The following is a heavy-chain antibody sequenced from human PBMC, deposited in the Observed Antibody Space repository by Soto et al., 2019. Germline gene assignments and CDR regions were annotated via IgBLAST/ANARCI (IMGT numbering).Heavy chain of an antibody. Sequence: QVQVVESGGGVVQPGRSLRLSCAASGFTFSSFGMHWVRQAPGKGLEWVSLIWYDGSKKSYGDSVKGRFTISRDNSRNTVYLQMNSLRADDTAVYYCARDASYYSLLNGYYPSRNGMDVWGQGTTVTVSS. V-gene: IGHV3-33*01. CDR2: IWYDGSKK. CDR3: ARDASYYSLLNGYYPSRNGMDV. D-gene: IGHD3-9*01. J-gene: IGHJ6*02. CDR1: GFTFSSFG.